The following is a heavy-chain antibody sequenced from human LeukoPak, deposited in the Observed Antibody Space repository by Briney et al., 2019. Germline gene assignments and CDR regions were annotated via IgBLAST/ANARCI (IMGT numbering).Heavy chain of an antibody. J-gene: IGHJ2*01. V-gene: IGHV4-61*02. D-gene: IGHD2-15*01. CDR3: ARHNEDIVRMYWYFDL. CDR1: GGSISSGSYY. Sequence: SETLSLTCTVSGGSISSGSYYWSWIRQPAGKELEWIGRIYTSGSTSYNPSLESRVTISVDTSKNQFSLKLKLSSVTAADTAVYYCARHNEDIVRMYWYFDLWGRGTLVTVSS. CDR2: IYTSGST.